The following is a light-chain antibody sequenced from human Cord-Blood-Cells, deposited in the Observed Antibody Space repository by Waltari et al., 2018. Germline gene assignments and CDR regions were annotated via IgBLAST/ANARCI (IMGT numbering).Light chain of an antibody. J-gene: IGKJ2*01. CDR1: QSVLYSSNNKNY. V-gene: IGKV4-1*01. Sequence: DIVMTQSPDSLAVSLGERASINCKSSQSVLYSSNNKNYLAWYQQKPGQPPKLLIYWASTRASGVPDRFSGSGSGTDFTLTSSSLQAEDVAVYYCQQYYSTPYTFGQGTKLEIK. CDR3: QQYYSTPYT. CDR2: WAS.